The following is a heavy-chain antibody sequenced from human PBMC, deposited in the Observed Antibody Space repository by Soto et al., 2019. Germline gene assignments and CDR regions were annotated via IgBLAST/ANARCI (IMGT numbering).Heavy chain of an antibody. CDR1: GYTFTNYW. CDR3: ARRRAAGPKERYYYYYGMDV. CDR2: IYPGDSDT. D-gene: IGHD1-1*01. J-gene: IGHJ6*02. V-gene: IGHV5-51*01. Sequence: GESLKISCKGSGYTFTNYWIAWVRQMPGKGLEWMGIIYPGDSDTRYSPSFQGQVTISADKSITTAYLQWSSLKASDTAMYYCARRRAAGPKERYYYYYGMDVWGQGTTVTVSS.